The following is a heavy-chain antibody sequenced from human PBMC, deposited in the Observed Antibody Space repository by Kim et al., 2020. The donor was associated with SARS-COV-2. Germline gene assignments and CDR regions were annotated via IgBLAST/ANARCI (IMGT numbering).Heavy chain of an antibody. J-gene: IGHJ4*02. D-gene: IGHD6-13*01. CDR3: ARIPSNSPVDY. Sequence: YAISVRSRISINPDTSKNQFSLQLTSVTPEDTAVYYCARIPSNSPVDYWGQGTLVTVSS. V-gene: IGHV6-1*01.